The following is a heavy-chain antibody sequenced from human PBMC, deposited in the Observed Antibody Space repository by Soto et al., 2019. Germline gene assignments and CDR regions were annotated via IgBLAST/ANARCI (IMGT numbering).Heavy chain of an antibody. J-gene: IGHJ4*02. CDR1: GFTFTNYG. D-gene: IGHD2-15*01. CDR2: TSYDGRNK. Sequence: QVQLVESGGDVVQPGGSLRLSCAGSGFTFTNYGMHWVRQAPGKGLEWVALTSYDGRNKYYADSVKGRFTISRDNSKNTLYLQMNRLRAGDTAVYYCAKETSPPFCGGGSCYLGGWGYWGQGTLVTVSS. CDR3: AKETSPPFCGGGSCYLGGWGY. V-gene: IGHV3-30*18.